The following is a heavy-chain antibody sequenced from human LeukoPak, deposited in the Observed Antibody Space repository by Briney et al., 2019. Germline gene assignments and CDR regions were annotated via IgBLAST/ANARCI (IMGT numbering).Heavy chain of an antibody. J-gene: IGHJ3*01. Sequence: SETLSLTCTVSGYSISSGYYWGWIRQPPGKGLEWIGSIYHSGSTYYNPSLKSRVTISVDTSKNQFSLKLSSVTAADTAVYYCTRSSGWYRNAFDFWGQGTMVTVSS. D-gene: IGHD6-19*01. V-gene: IGHV4-38-2*02. CDR2: IYHSGST. CDR3: TRSSGWYRNAFDF. CDR1: GYSISSGYY.